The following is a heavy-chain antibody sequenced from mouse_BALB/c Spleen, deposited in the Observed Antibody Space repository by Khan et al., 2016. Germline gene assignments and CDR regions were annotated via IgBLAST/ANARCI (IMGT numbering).Heavy chain of an antibody. Sequence: EVELVESGPELVKPGASVKMSCKASGYTFTSYVMHWVKQKPGQGLEWIGYINPYNDGTKYNEKFKGKATLTSDTSSSTAYIELSSLTSEDSSVYYCARGDSDMDYWGQGTSVTVSS. CDR1: GYTFTSYV. V-gene: IGHV1S136*01. CDR2: INPYNDGT. D-gene: IGHD3-3*01. J-gene: IGHJ4*01. CDR3: ARGDSDMDY.